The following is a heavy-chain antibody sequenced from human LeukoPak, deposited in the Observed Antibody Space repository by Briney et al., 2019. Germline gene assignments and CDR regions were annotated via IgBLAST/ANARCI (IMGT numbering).Heavy chain of an antibody. Sequence: GASVKVSCKASGYTFTSYYMHWVRQAPGQGLEWMGIINPSGGSTSYAQKFQGRVTMTRYTSISTAYMELSRLRSDDTAVYYCARTWYYYDSSGGRFDPWGQGTLVTVSS. CDR2: INPSGGST. CDR3: ARTWYYYDSSGGRFDP. J-gene: IGHJ5*02. CDR1: GYTFTSYY. V-gene: IGHV1-46*01. D-gene: IGHD3-22*01.